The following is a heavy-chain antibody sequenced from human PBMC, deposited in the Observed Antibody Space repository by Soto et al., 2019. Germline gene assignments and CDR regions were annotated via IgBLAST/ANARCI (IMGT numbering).Heavy chain of an antibody. D-gene: IGHD5-12*01. CDR2: ITAYNGNT. J-gene: IGHJ6*02. CDR3: ARGGGYSGYDYYYYYGMDV. V-gene: IGHV1-18*01. Sequence: QVQLVQSGAEVKKPGASVKVSCKASGYTFISYGISWVRQAPGQGLEWMGWITAYNGNTKYAQKLQGRVTMTTDTSTSTAYLELRSLRSDDTAVYYCARGGGYSGYDYYYYYGMDVWGQGTTVTVSS. CDR1: GYTFISYG.